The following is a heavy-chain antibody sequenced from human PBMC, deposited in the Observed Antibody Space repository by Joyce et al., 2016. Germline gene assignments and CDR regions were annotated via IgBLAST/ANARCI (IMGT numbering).Heavy chain of an antibody. CDR2: ITGSGSGT. J-gene: IGHJ4*02. D-gene: IGHD3-16*01. Sequence: EVQLLESGGGLVQPGGSLRLSCAASGFTFSNYGMSWVRQAPGKGLDWVSTITGSGSGTYYADSVKGRCTISRDKSKNTLYLQMSSLRGEDTAVYYCARGGMIRHRYFGYWGQGTLVTVSS. V-gene: IGHV3-23*01. CDR3: ARGGMIRHRYFGY. CDR1: GFTFSNYG.